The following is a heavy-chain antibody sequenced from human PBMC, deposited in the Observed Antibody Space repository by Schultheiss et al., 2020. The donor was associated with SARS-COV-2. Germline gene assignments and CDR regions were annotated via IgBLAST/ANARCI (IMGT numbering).Heavy chain of an antibody. CDR2: ISGSSSTI. Sequence: GESLKISCAASGFTFSSYSMHWVRQAPGQGLEWVSYISGSSSTIYYGDSVKGRFTISRDNAKNSLYLQMNSLRDEDTAVYYCARAPTIFGVVKYAMDVWGQGTTVTVSS. CDR3: ARAPTIFGVVKYAMDV. V-gene: IGHV3-48*02. J-gene: IGHJ6*02. CDR1: GFTFSSYS. D-gene: IGHD3-3*01.